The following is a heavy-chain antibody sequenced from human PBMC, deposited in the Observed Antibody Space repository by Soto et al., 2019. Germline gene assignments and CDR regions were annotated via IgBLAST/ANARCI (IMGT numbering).Heavy chain of an antibody. CDR2: IKQDGSEK. CDR1: GFTFSSYW. D-gene: IGHD2-15*01. V-gene: IGHV3-7*05. Sequence: PGGSLRLSCAASGFTFSSYWMSWVRQAPGKGLEWVANIKQDGSEKYYVDSVKGRFTISRDNAKNSLYLQMNSLRAEDTAVYYCAREKGVVVAAIYYYYYYGMDVWGQGTTVTVSS. CDR3: AREKGVVVAAIYYYYYYGMDV. J-gene: IGHJ6*02.